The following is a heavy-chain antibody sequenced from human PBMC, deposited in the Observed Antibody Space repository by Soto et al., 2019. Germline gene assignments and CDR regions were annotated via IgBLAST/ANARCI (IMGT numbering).Heavy chain of an antibody. Sequence: QVQLVESGGGVAQPGRSLRLSCGAPGVTFKDYGMHWVRQAPGTGLEWVAVISYDGKQTYYADSVKGRFTISKDKSKRTLFLQMNSLRVDDTAVYYCARDGWGSNWYFDLLGRGTLVTVSS. CDR2: ISYDGKQT. CDR1: GVTFKDYG. J-gene: IGHJ2*01. V-gene: IGHV3-30*03. D-gene: IGHD3-16*01. CDR3: ARDGWGSNWYFDL.